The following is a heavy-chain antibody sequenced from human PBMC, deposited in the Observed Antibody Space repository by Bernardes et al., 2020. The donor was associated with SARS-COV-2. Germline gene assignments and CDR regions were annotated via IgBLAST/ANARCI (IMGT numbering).Heavy chain of an antibody. V-gene: IGHV3-21*01. J-gene: IGHJ3*01. D-gene: IGHD4-17*01. CDR3: ASSLGTTVVTGDAFDV. Sequence: GGSLRLSCVASGFTFGSYSMSWVRQVPGKGLEWVSSISSGSSYIYYADSTKGRFTISRDNDKSSLYLQINSLRAEDTAVYYCASSLGTTVVTGDAFDVWGQGTMVSVSS. CDR1: GFTFGSYS. CDR2: ISSGSSYI.